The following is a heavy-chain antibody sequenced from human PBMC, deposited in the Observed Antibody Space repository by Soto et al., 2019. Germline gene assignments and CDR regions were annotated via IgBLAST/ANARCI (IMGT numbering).Heavy chain of an antibody. CDR3: ARDANPSPLFSYYGMDV. V-gene: IGHV1-2*04. Sequence: GASVKVSCKASGYTFTGYYMHWVRQAPGQGLEWMGWINPNSGGTNYAQKFQGWVTMTRDTSISTAYMELSRLRSDDTAVYYCARDANPSPLFSYYGMDVWGQGTTVTVSS. J-gene: IGHJ6*02. CDR1: GYTFTGYY. D-gene: IGHD2-15*01. CDR2: INPNSGGT.